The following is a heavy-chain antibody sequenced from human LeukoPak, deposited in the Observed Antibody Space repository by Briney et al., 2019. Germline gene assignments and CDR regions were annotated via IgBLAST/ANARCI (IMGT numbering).Heavy chain of an antibody. CDR2: INHSGST. CDR1: GGSFSGYF. Sequence: SETLSLTCAVYGGSFSGYFWSWIRQPPGKGLEWIGEINHSGSTNYNPSLKSRVTISVDTSKNQFSLKLSSVTAADTAVYYCARGWYYDILTGYLNWFDPWGQGTLVTVSS. CDR3: ARGWYYDILTGYLNWFDP. J-gene: IGHJ5*02. D-gene: IGHD3-9*01. V-gene: IGHV4-34*01.